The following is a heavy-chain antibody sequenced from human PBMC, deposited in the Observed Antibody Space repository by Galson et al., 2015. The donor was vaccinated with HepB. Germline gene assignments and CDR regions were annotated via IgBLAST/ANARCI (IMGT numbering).Heavy chain of an antibody. CDR2: FDPEDGET. CDR3: AFLYGHPIARDFDI. Sequence: SVKVSCKVSGYTLTELSMHWVRQAPGKGLEWMGGFDPEDGETIYAQKFQGRVTMTEDTSTDTAYMELSSLRSEDTAVYYCAFLYGHPIARDFDIWGQGTMVTVSS. D-gene: IGHD2/OR15-2a*01. J-gene: IGHJ3*02. CDR1: GYTLTELS. V-gene: IGHV1-24*01.